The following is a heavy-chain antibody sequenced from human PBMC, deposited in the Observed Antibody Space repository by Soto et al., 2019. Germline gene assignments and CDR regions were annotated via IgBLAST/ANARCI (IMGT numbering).Heavy chain of an antibody. J-gene: IGHJ4*02. CDR1: GFSFNIYA. CDR3: AKASTYEYVWGSFRYYFDH. V-gene: IGHV3-23*01. CDR2: ISGSGDRT. Sequence: GGSLRLSCAASGFSFNIYAMSWVRQAPGKGLEWVSGISGSGDRTHYVDSVKGRFTISRDNVKNTLYLQMNSLRAEDTAVYYCAKASTYEYVWGSFRYYFDHWGQGALVTVSS. D-gene: IGHD3-16*02.